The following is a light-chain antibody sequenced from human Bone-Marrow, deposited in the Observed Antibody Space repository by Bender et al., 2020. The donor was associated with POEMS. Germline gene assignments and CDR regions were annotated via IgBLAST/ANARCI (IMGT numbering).Light chain of an antibody. CDR3: CSSTSSNTWV. V-gene: IGLV2-23*02. J-gene: IGLJ3*02. CDR2: GVT. CDR1: VSDVENYNL. Sequence: QSALTQPASVSGSPGQSITISCTGSVSDVENYNLVSWYQHHPGKAPKVVIYGVTERPSGVSTRFSGSKSGNTASLTISGLQAEDEADYYCCSSTSSNTWVFGGGTKLTVL.